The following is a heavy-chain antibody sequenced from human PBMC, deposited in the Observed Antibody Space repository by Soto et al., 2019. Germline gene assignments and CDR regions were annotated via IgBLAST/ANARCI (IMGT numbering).Heavy chain of an antibody. CDR1: GFPFGDFA. CDR2: ISFSGGSS. CDR3: AKSPRPYTSGLPAYYDL. V-gene: IGHV3-23*01. D-gene: IGHD6-19*01. J-gene: IGHJ4*02. Sequence: GGSLRLSCAGSGFPFGDFAMSWCRQGAGHGLEWISDISFSGGSSDYADSVKGRFTISRDNSKNTLFLPMNSLRGEDTAIYYCAKSPRPYTSGLPAYYDLWGPGTLVTVSS.